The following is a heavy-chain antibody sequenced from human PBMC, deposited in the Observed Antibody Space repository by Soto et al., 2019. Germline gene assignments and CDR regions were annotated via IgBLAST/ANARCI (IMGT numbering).Heavy chain of an antibody. D-gene: IGHD2-2*01. V-gene: IGHV4-30-2*01. CDR2: IYHSGST. CDR1: GGSIKCGGHS. J-gene: IGHJ4*02. CDR3: ARGGEYRSDTSCSGFKY. Sequence: PSETLSLTCAVSGGSIKCGGHSWSWIRQAPGKGLEWIGYIYHSGSTYYNPSLKSRVTLSVDTSKNHFSLKLSSVTAADTAVYYCARGGEYRSDTSCSGFKYWGQGALVTVSS.